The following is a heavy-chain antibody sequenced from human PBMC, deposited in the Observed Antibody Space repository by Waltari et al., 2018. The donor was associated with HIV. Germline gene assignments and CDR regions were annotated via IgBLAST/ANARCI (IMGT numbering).Heavy chain of an antibody. CDR2: INHSGST. J-gene: IGHJ1*01. CDR1: GGSFSGYY. Sequence: QVQLQQWGAGLLKPSETLSLTCAVYGGSFSGYYWSWIRQPPGTGLEWVGEINHSGSTNYNPSLKSRVTISVDTSKNQFSLKLSSVTAADTAVYYCARARSGGSCYSCRRYFQHWGQGTLVTVSS. V-gene: IGHV4-34*01. CDR3: ARARSGGSCYSCRRYFQH. D-gene: IGHD2-15*01.